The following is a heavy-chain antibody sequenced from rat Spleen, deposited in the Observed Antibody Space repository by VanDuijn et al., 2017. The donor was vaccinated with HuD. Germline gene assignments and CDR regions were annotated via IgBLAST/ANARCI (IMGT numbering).Heavy chain of an antibody. Sequence: EVQLVESGGGLVQPGRSLKLSCTASGFTFSDYDMAWVRQAPTKGLEWIASISSGGDNTYYRDSVKGRFNISRDDAKSTQCLQMDSLRSEDTATYYCARHGGLRNWFAYWGQGTLVTVSS. CDR2: ISSGGDNT. CDR3: ARHGGLRNWFAY. CDR1: GFTFSDYD. J-gene: IGHJ3*01. V-gene: IGHV5S13*01. D-gene: IGHD1-11*01.